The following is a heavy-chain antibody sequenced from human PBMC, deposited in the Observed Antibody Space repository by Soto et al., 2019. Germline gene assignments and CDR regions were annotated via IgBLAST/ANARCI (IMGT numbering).Heavy chain of an antibody. Sequence: GASVEVSRQGSGYTFYRYGIRWGRQAPGQGLEWMGWISAYNGNTNYAQKLQGRVTMTTDTSTSTAYMELRSLRSDDTAVYYCARDRVVVPAARDWFDPWGQGTLVTVSS. CDR3: ARDRVVVPAARDWFDP. J-gene: IGHJ5*02. V-gene: IGHV1-18*01. D-gene: IGHD2-2*01. CDR1: GYTFYRYG. CDR2: ISAYNGNT.